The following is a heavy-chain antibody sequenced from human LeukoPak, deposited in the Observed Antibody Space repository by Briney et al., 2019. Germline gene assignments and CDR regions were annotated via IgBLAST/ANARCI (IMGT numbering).Heavy chain of an antibody. J-gene: IGHJ4*02. CDR3: AGPQSYYFDH. CDR1: GFTFSSYA. V-gene: IGHV3-23*01. CDR2: ISGSGGST. D-gene: IGHD5-18*01. Sequence: GGSLRLSCAASGFTFSSYAMSWVRQAPGKGLEWVSAISGSGGSTYYADSAKGRFTISRDNSKNTLYLQMNSLRTEDTAVYYCAGPQSYYFDHWGQGTLVTVSS.